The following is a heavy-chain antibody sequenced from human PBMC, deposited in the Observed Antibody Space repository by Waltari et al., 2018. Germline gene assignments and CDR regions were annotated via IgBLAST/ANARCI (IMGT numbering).Heavy chain of an antibody. J-gene: IGHJ4*02. CDR1: GFTFDDYA. D-gene: IGHD4-17*01. CDR2: ISWDGGST. Sequence: EVQLVESGGVVVQPGGSLRLSCAASGFTFDDYAMHWVRQAPGKGLEWVSLISWDGGSTYYADSVKGRFTISRDNSKNSLYLQMNSLRAEDTAVYYCARDGSKTTVTFDYWGQGTLVTVSS. CDR3: ARDGSKTTVTFDY. V-gene: IGHV3-43D*04.